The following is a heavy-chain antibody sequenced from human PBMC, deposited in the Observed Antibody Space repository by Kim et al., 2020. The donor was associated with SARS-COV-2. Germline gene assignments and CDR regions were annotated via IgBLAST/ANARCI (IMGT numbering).Heavy chain of an antibody. D-gene: IGHD1-1*01. Sequence: VKGRFTSARDDSKNTLYLQMNSLKTEDTAVYYCTTDLSARGNDVALAFDIWGQGTMVTVSS. J-gene: IGHJ3*02. V-gene: IGHV3-15*01. CDR3: TTDLSARGNDVALAFDI.